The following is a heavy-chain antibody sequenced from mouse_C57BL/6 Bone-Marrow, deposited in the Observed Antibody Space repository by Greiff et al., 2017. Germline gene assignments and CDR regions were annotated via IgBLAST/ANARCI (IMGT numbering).Heavy chain of an antibody. Sequence: VQLQQSGAELVKPGASVKMSCKASGYTFTSYWITWVKQRPGQGLEWIGDIYPGSGSTNYNEKFKGKATLTVDTSSSTAYMQLSSLTSEDSAVYYCARSCMVKDYAMDYWGQGTSVTVSS. D-gene: IGHD2-2*01. J-gene: IGHJ4*01. CDR2: IYPGSGST. V-gene: IGHV1-55*01. CDR3: ARSCMVKDYAMDY. CDR1: GYTFTSYW.